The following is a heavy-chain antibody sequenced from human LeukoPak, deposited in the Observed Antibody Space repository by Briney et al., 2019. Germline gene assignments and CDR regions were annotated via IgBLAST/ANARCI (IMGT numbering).Heavy chain of an antibody. V-gene: IGHV4-59*08. CDR1: GGSISSYQ. J-gene: IGHJ5*02. Sequence: PSETLSLTCTVSGGSISSYQWSWIRQPPGKGLEWIGYMYYSGSTKYNPSLKSRVTISGDTSKNQFSLKLISVTAADAAVYYCAGHDYYGSGSYRWGQGTLVTVSS. CDR3: AGHDYYGSGSYR. CDR2: MYYSGST. D-gene: IGHD3-10*01.